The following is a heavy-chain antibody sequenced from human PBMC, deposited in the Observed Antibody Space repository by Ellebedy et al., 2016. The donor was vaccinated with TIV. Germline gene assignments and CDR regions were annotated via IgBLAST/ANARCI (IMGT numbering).Heavy chain of an antibody. V-gene: IGHV3-74*01. Sequence: GESLKISCVASGFTFSGYWMHWVRQVPGKGLVWLARINTDGSSTSYADSVEGRFTISRDNAKKTLYLEMSGLRSDDTAVYYCARESVRYFDWDYWGQGTLVAV. CDR1: GFTFSGYW. D-gene: IGHD3-9*01. J-gene: IGHJ4*02. CDR2: INTDGSST. CDR3: ARESVRYFDWDY.